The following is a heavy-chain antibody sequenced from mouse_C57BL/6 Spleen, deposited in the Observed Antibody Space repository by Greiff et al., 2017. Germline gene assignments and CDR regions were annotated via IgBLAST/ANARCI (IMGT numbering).Heavy chain of an antibody. CDR2: IYPGSGST. J-gene: IGHJ2*01. Sequence: QVQLQQPGAELVKPGASVKLSCKASGYTFTSYWITWVKQRPGQGLEWIGDIYPGSGSTNYNEKFTSTATLTVDTSSSTAYMQLSSLTSEDAAVYYGSRETRDGVNYFDYWGQGTTLTVSS. V-gene: IGHV1-55*01. CDR3: SRETRDGVNYFDY. CDR1: GYTFTSYW. D-gene: IGHD2-5*01.